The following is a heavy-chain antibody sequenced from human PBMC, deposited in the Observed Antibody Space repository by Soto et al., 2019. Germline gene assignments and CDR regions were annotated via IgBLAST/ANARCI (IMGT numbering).Heavy chain of an antibody. D-gene: IGHD6-19*01. CDR3: AHIVVAGLGYYFDY. Sequence: QITLKESGPTLVKPTQTLTLTCTFSGFSLSSTRMAVGWIRQPPGKALEWLALIYWDDDKRYSPFLKSRLTITMDTTKNRVVLTMYNMDPVDTAREYCAHIVVAGLGYYFDYWGQGNLVTVSS. CDR1: GFSLSSTRMA. CDR2: IYWDDDK. J-gene: IGHJ4*02. V-gene: IGHV2-5*02.